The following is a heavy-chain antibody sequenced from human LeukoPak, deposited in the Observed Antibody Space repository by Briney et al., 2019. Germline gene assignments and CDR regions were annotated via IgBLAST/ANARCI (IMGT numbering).Heavy chain of an antibody. Sequence: PGGSLRLSCAASGFSFTTYGMHWVRQSPDKGLEWVAAVQTDGMNEYYAESVKGRFTVSRDKSKNTLYLQMNSLRLDDTAIYYCARRGPPEGSYGNWIDPWGQGTQVTVSS. J-gene: IGHJ5*02. D-gene: IGHD3-10*01. CDR2: VQTDGMNE. CDR3: ARRGPPEGSYGNWIDP. V-gene: IGHV3-30*02. CDR1: GFSFTTYG.